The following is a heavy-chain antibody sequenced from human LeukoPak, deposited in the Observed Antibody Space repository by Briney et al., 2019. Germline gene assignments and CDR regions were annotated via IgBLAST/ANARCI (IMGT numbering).Heavy chain of an antibody. CDR2: ITHSGST. V-gene: IGHV4-34*01. D-gene: IGHD3-9*01. Sequence: SETVSLTCAVYGGSFSGYYWSWIRQPPGKGLEWIGEITHSGSTNYNPSLKSRVTISVDTSKNQFSLKLSSVTAADTAVYYCARGHYDILTGYYSNYFDYWGQGTLVTVSS. J-gene: IGHJ4*02. CDR1: GGSFSGYY. CDR3: ARGHYDILTGYYSNYFDY.